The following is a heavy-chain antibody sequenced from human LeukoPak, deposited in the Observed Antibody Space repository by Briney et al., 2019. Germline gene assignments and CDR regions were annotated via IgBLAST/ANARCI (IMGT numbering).Heavy chain of an antibody. CDR1: GYSISSGYY. D-gene: IGHD4-11*01. CDR2: INHSGST. J-gene: IGHJ6*03. V-gene: IGHV4-38-2*02. Sequence: SETLSLTCTVSGYSISSGYYWGWIRQPPGKGLEWIGEINHSGSTNYNPSLKSRVTISVDTSKNQFSLKLSSVTAADTAVYYCARSFVQRPLQLYYYYYMDVWGKGTTVTVSS. CDR3: ARSFVQRPLQLYYYYYMDV.